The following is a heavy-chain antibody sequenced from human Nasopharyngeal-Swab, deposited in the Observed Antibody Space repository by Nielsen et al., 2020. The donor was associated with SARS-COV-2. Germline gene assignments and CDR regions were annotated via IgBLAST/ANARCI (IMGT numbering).Heavy chain of an antibody. CDR3: TRCGGSCYSGRDY. V-gene: IGHV3-73*01. CDR2: VRSKGNNYAP. CDR1: GFTFSGSA. D-gene: IGHD2-15*01. J-gene: IGHJ4*02. Sequence: GESLKISCAASGFTFSGSAIHWVRQASGKGLEWVGRVRSKGNNYAPAYSASVKGRFIIFRDDPTNTAYLQMNSLKTEDTAMYYCTRCGGSCYSGRDYWGQGTLVTVSS.